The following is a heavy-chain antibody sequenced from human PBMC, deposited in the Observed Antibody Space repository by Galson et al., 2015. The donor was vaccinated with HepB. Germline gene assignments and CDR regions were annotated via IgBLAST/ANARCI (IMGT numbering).Heavy chain of an antibody. V-gene: IGHV3-11*05. CDR3: ARADRYSSSQQRYYYYGMDV. Sequence: SLRLSCAASGFTFSDYYMSWIRQAPGKGLEWVSYISSSSSYTNYADSVKGRFTISRDNAKNSLYLQMNSLRAEDTAVYYCARADRYSSSQQRYYYYGMDVWGQGTTVTVSS. J-gene: IGHJ6*02. CDR2: ISSSSSYT. CDR1: GFTFSDYY. D-gene: IGHD6-13*01.